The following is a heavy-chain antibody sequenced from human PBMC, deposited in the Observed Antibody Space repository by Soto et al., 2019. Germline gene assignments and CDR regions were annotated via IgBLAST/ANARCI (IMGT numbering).Heavy chain of an antibody. D-gene: IGHD5-12*01. CDR1: GGSISSGDYY. V-gene: IGHV4-30-4*01. CDR2: IYYSGST. J-gene: IGHJ6*02. CDR3: ARGGRDIVATILGYYYGMDV. Sequence: QVQLQESGPGLVKPSQTLSLTCTVSGGSISSGDYYWGWIRQPPGKGLEWIGYIYYSGSTYYNPSLKSRVTISVDTSKNQFSLKLSSVTAADTAVYYCARGGRDIVATILGYYYGMDVWGQGTTVTVSS.